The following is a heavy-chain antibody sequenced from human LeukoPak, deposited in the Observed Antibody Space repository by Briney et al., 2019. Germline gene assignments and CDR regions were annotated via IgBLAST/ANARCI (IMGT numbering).Heavy chain of an antibody. J-gene: IGHJ4*02. CDR3: ARDQEGFDY. CDR1: GYAFTSNY. CDR2: IYPSDGST. Sequence: ASVKVSCKASGYAFTSNYIHWVRLGPGQGLEWMGMIYPSDGSTSYAQKFQGRVTVTRHTSTSTAHMELSGLRSEDTAVYYCARDQEGFDYWGQGTLLTVSS. V-gene: IGHV1-46*01.